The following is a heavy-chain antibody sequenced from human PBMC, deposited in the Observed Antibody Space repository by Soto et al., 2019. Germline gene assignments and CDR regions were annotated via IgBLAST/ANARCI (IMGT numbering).Heavy chain of an antibody. CDR1: GNSLTSYW. CDR3: ARGTGDIGYYYYGMDV. Sequence: PXDSLKVSWQCSGNSLTSYWIGLVLQMPGKGLEWMGIIYPGDSDTRYSPSFQGQVTISADKSISTAYLQWSSLKASDTAMYYCARGTGDIGYYYYGMDVWGQGTTVTVSS. D-gene: IGHD1-1*01. J-gene: IGHJ6*02. V-gene: IGHV5-51*01. CDR2: IYPGDSDT.